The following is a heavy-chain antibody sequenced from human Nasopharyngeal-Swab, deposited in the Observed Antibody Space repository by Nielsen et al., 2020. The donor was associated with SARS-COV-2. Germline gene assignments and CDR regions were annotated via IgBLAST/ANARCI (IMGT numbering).Heavy chain of an antibody. V-gene: IGHV1-46*01. CDR2: INPSGGST. CDR1: GYTFTSYY. D-gene: IGHD3-10*01. CDR3: ATDYYGSGSYYMGY. Sequence: VKVSCTSSGYTFTSYYMHWVRQAPGQGLEWMGIINPSGGSTSYAQKFQGRVTMTRDTSTSTVYMELSSLRSEDTAVYYCATDYYGSGSYYMGYWGQGTLVTVSS. J-gene: IGHJ4*02.